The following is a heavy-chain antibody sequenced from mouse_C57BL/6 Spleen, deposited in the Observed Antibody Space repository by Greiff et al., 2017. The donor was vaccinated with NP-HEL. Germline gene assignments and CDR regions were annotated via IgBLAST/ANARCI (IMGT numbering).Heavy chain of an antibody. J-gene: IGHJ2*01. CDR2: IRSKSNNYAT. CDR3: VREGEDGYPYYFDY. V-gene: IGHV10-1*01. CDR1: GFSFNTYA. Sequence: EVQRVESGGGLVQPKGSLKLSCAASGFSFNTYAMNWVRQAPGKGLEWVARIRSKSNNYATYYADSVKDRFTISRDDSESMLYLQMNNLKTEDTAMYYCVREGEDGYPYYFDYWGQGTTLTVSS. D-gene: IGHD2-3*01.